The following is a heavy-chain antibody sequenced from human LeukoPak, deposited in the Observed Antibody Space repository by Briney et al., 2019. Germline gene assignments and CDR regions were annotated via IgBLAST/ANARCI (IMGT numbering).Heavy chain of an antibody. CDR1: GGSISSYY. CDR2: INYSGST. J-gene: IGHJ3*02. V-gene: IGHV4-59*08. Sequence: SETLSLTCTVSGGSISSYYWSWIRQPPGKGLEWIGYINYSGSTIYNPSLKSRVTISIDTSKNQFSLKLSSVTAADTAMYHCASWTSTYHDSFDIWGQGTMVTVSS. CDR3: ASWTSTYHDSFDI. D-gene: IGHD1-1*01.